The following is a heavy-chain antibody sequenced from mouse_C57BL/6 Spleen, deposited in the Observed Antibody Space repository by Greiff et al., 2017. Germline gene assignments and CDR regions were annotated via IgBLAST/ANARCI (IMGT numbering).Heavy chain of an antibody. V-gene: IGHV1-42*01. J-gene: IGHJ3*01. Sequence: VQLKESGPALVKPGASVKISCKASGYSFTGYYMNWVKQSPEKSLEWIGEISPSTGGTTYNQKFKAKATLTVDKSSSTAYMQLKSLTSEDSAVYYCAGYSNSWFAYWGQGTLVTVSA. CDR1: GYSFTGYY. CDR2: ISPSTGGT. D-gene: IGHD2-5*01. CDR3: AGYSNSWFAY.